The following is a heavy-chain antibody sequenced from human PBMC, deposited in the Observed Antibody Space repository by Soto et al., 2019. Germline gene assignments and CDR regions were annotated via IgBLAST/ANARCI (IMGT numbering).Heavy chain of an antibody. D-gene: IGHD2-15*01. Sequence: QVQLVESGGGVVQPGRSLRLSCAASGFTFSSYAMHWVRQAPGKGLEWVAVISYDGSNKYYADSVKGRFTISRDNSKNTLYLQMNSLRAEDTAVYYCARDGRDIVVVVAATGAFDIWGQGTMATVSS. V-gene: IGHV3-30-3*01. CDR2: ISYDGSNK. CDR3: ARDGRDIVVVVAATGAFDI. CDR1: GFTFSSYA. J-gene: IGHJ3*02.